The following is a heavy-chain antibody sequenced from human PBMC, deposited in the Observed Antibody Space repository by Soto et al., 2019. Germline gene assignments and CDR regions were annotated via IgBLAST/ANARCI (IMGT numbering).Heavy chain of an antibody. J-gene: IGHJ4*02. CDR2: ISAFNGKT. CDR1: GYTFTSYA. Sequence: QVQLVQSGAEVKKPGASVKVSCKTSGYTFTSYAISWVRQAPGQGLEWMGWISAFNGKTDYAQKLQGRVTMTTDISTRTAYMELRSLSSDDMAVYFCARGRGWMGYWGQGTLVTVSS. D-gene: IGHD6-19*01. V-gene: IGHV1-18*03. CDR3: ARGRGWMGY.